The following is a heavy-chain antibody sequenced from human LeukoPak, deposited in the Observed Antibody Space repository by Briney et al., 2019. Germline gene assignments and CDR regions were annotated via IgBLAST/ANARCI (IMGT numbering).Heavy chain of an antibody. CDR2: ISSSSSYT. V-gene: IGHV3-11*06. CDR1: GFTFSDYY. J-gene: IGHJ4*02. D-gene: IGHD6-13*01. Sequence: GGSLRLSCAASGFTFSDYYMSWIRQAPGKGLEWVSYISSSSSYTTYADSVKGRFTISRDNAKDSLYLQMNSLRAEDTAVFYCARVSEIAAAGTVDYWGQGTLVTVSS. CDR3: ARVSEIAAAGTVDY.